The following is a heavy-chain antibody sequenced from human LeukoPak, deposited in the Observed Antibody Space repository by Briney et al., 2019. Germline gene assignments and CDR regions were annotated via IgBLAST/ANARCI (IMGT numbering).Heavy chain of an antibody. CDR3: AKGEAYDFWSGHYNY. D-gene: IGHD3-3*01. CDR1: GFTFSSYA. Sequence: LPGGSLRLSCAAFGFTFSSYAMSWVRQAPGKGLEWVSAISGSGGSTYYADSVKGRFTISRDNSKNTLYLQMNSLRAEDTAVYYCAKGEAYDFWSGHYNYWGQGTLVTVSS. CDR2: ISGSGGST. V-gene: IGHV3-23*01. J-gene: IGHJ4*02.